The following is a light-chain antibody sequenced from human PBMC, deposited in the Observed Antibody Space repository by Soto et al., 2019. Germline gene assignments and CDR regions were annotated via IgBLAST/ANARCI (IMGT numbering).Light chain of an antibody. CDR3: QSYDSTLSARYV. V-gene: IGLV2-14*01. J-gene: IGLJ1*01. Sequence: QSVLAQPASVSGSPGQSITISCTGTSGDIGSYNRVSWYQQHPGKAPKLIIYEVTDRPSGVPDRFSASTSGTSASLAITGLQAEDEGDYYCQSYDSTLSARYVFGTGTKVTVL. CDR1: SGDIGSYNR. CDR2: EVT.